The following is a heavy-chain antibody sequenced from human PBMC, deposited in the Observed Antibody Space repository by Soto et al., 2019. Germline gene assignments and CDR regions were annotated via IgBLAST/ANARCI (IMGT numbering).Heavy chain of an antibody. CDR1: GFTFGSFA. V-gene: IGHV3-30*18. CDR3: AKDLGCSGWEAFGH. D-gene: IGHD6-19*01. J-gene: IGHJ4*02. CDR2: ISFHGRHQ. Sequence: QLVESGGGVVQPGKSLRLSCAGSGFTFGSFAMHWVRQAPGKGLEWVAVISFHGRHQYYADSVKGRFTISRDNSDNTVYLQLTSLRLEDTGVYFSAKDLGCSGWEAFGHWCQGNVVSFPS.